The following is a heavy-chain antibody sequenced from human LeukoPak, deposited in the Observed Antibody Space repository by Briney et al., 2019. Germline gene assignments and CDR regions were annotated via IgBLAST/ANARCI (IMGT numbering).Heavy chain of an antibody. CDR1: GYTFTSYY. V-gene: IGHV1-2*06. Sequence: GASVKVSCKASGYTFTSYYMHWVRQAPGQGLEWMGRINPNSGGTNYAQKFQGRVTMTRDTSISTAYMELSRLRSDDTAVYYCARDHPDTVYDFWSGYYSYYYYGMDVWGQGTTVTVSS. D-gene: IGHD3-3*01. J-gene: IGHJ6*02. CDR2: INPNSGGT. CDR3: ARDHPDTVYDFWSGYYSYYYYGMDV.